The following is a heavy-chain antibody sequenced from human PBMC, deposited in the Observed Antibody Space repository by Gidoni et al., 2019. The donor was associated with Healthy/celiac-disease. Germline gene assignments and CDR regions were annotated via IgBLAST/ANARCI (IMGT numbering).Heavy chain of an antibody. CDR3: TRPLTAPHYYMDV. CDR1: GFTFSGSA. J-gene: IGHJ6*03. Sequence: EVQLVESGGGWVQPGGSLTLSCAASGFTFSGSAMHWVRQASGKGLEWVGRIRSKANSYATAYAASVNGRFTISRDDSKNTAYLQMNSLKTEDTAVYYCTRPLTAPHYYMDVWGKGTTVTVSS. CDR2: IRSKANSYAT. D-gene: IGHD7-27*01. V-gene: IGHV3-73*02.